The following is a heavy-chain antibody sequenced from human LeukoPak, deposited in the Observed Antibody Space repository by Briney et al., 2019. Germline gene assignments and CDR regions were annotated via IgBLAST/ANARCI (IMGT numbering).Heavy chain of an antibody. D-gene: IGHD2-2*01. CDR1: GFTVSSNY. CDR2: IYSGGST. J-gene: IGHJ6*02. CDR3: TSLIVVVPAARASDYYGMDV. V-gene: IGHV3-66*01. Sequence: GGSLRLSCAASGFTVSSNYMSWVRQAPGKGLEWVSVIYSGGSTYYADSVKGRFTISRDNSKNTLYLQMNSLRAEDTAVYYCTSLIVVVPAARASDYYGMDVWGQGTTVTVSS.